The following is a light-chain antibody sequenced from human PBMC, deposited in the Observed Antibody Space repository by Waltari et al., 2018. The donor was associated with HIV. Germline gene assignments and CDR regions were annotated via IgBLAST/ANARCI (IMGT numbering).Light chain of an antibody. V-gene: IGLV3-25*03. Sequence: SYELTQPPSVSVSPGQTARITCSGDALPKQYAYWYQQRPGQAPVLVIYKDPARPSGIPERFSGSSSGTTATLTIIGVQAQDEADYHCQSADSNASLWVFGGGTKLTVL. CDR1: ALPKQY. CDR2: KDP. J-gene: IGLJ3*02. CDR3: QSADSNASLWV.